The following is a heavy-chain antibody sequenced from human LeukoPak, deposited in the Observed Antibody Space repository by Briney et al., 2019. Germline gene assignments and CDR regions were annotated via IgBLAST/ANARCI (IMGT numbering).Heavy chain of an antibody. CDR2: IIPIFGTA. Sequence: SVKVSCKASGYTFTSYYMHWVRQAPGQGLEWMGRIIPIFGTANYAQKFQGRVTITTDESTSTAYMELSSLRSEDTAVYYCARVRRAEYCSGGSCYNNWFDPWGQGTLVTVSS. J-gene: IGHJ5*02. D-gene: IGHD2-15*01. CDR1: GYTFTSYY. V-gene: IGHV1-69*05. CDR3: ARVRRAEYCSGGSCYNNWFDP.